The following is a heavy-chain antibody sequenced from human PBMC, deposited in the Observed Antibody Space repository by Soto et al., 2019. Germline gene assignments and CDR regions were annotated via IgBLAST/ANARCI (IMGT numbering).Heavy chain of an antibody. J-gene: IGHJ5*02. Sequence: ASVKVSCKASGYTFAIYGISWVRQAPGQRLEWMGWISACNGNTKYAQRFQGRVTITTDTSASTAYMELSSLRSEDTAVYYCARRSSSSPNWFDPWGQGTLVTVSS. V-gene: IGHV1-18*01. CDR3: ARRSSSSPNWFDP. CDR2: ISACNGNT. D-gene: IGHD6-13*01. CDR1: GYTFAIYG.